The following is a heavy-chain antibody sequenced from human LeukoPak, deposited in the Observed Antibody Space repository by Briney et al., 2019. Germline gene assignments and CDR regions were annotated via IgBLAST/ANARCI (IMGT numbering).Heavy chain of an antibody. Sequence: TTGSLRLSCAASGFTFSSYATHCVRQPPGKGLEYVSAISSNGGSTYYASSVKGRFTISRDNSKNTLYHQMSSLRTDDMTAYYSAREVGGYFDYWAQGTVVSVSS. CDR3: AREVGGYFDY. V-gene: IGHV3-64*01. J-gene: IGHJ4*02. CDR2: ISSNGGST. CDR1: GFTFSSYA.